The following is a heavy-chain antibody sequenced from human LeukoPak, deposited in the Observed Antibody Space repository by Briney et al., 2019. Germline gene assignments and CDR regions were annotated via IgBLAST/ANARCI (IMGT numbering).Heavy chain of an antibody. CDR2: ISGSGGST. D-gene: IGHD6-19*01. V-gene: IGHV3-23*01. Sequence: GGSLRLSCGASGFTFSSYAMSWVRQAPGKGVEWVLAISGSGGSTYYADSVKGRFTISRGNSKNTLYLQMNSLRAEDTAVYYCAKGVAGSRYYFDYWGQGTLVTVSS. CDR3: AKGVAGSRYYFDY. J-gene: IGHJ4*02. CDR1: GFTFSSYA.